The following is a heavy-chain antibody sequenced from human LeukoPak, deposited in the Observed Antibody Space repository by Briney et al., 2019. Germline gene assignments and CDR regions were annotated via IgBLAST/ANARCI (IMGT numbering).Heavy chain of an antibody. Sequence: ASVKVSFKAAGYTFTSYYMHCARQAPGQGLEWIGIINPSGGSTSYAQKLQCRVTMTRDMSTSTVYMELSSLRSEDTAVYYCARAYCSSTSCYHIDYWGQGTLVTVSS. CDR2: INPSGGST. V-gene: IGHV1-46*04. CDR1: GYTFTSYY. J-gene: IGHJ4*02. CDR3: ARAYCSSTSCYHIDY. D-gene: IGHD2-2*01.